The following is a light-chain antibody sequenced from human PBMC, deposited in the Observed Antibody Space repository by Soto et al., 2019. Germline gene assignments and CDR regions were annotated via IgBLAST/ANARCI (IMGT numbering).Light chain of an antibody. CDR1: QTVVGF. Sequence: PGERATLSCRASQTVVGFLAWYQQKPGQAPRLLIYDASNRAAAIPARFSGSGSGTDFTLSISSLQSQDFAIYYCQHYYNWPPITFGQGTRLEIK. V-gene: IGKV3-11*01. CDR3: QHYYNWPPIT. J-gene: IGKJ5*01. CDR2: DAS.